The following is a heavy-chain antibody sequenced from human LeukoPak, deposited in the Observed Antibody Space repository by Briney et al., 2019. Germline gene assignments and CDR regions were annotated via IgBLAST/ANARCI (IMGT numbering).Heavy chain of an antibody. CDR1: GFTFSSYG. CDR2: ISGSGGST. D-gene: IGHD3-10*01. J-gene: IGHJ4*02. Sequence: PGGSLRLSCAASGFTFSSYGMSWVRQAPGKGLEWVSAISGSGGSTYYADSVKGRFTISRDNSKNTLYLQMNSLRAEDTAVYYCAKDTDPYYHGSGSWGQGTLVTVSS. CDR3: AKDTDPYYHGSGS. V-gene: IGHV3-23*01.